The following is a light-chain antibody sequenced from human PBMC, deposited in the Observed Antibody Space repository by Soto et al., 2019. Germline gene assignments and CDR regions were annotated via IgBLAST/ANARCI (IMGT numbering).Light chain of an antibody. CDR2: AAS. V-gene: IGKV1-39*01. J-gene: IGKJ4*01. Sequence: DIQMTQSPSSLSASVGDRVTITCRASQSISSYLNWYQQKPGKAPKLLIYAASSLQSGVPPRFSGSGSGTDCTLTISSLQPEDFATYYCQQSYSTPLTFGGGTKVEIK. CDR3: QQSYSTPLT. CDR1: QSISSY.